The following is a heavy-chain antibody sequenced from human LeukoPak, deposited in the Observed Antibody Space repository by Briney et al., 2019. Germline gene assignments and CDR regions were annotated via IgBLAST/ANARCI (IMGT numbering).Heavy chain of an antibody. D-gene: IGHD1-26*01. CDR2: IWYDGSNK. V-gene: IGHV3-33*08. Sequence: GGSLRLSCAASGFTFSDYYMSWVRQAPGKGLEWVAVIWYDGSNKYYADSVKGRFTISRDNSKNTLYLQMNSLRAEDTAVYYCARDRVGAEFDYWGQGTLVTVSS. CDR3: ARDRVGAEFDY. CDR1: GFTFSDYY. J-gene: IGHJ4*02.